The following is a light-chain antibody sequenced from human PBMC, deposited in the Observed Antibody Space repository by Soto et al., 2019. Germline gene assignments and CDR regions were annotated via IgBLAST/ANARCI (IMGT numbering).Light chain of an antibody. CDR3: QQYGSSPRT. Sequence: EIVLTRSPTTLSLSPGSRPTLSCRASQSVSSYLAWYQQKPGQSPRLHIYGASSRATGIPDRFSGSGSGTDFTLTISRLEPEDFAVYYCQQYGSSPRTFGQGTKVDI. CDR2: GAS. V-gene: IGKV3-20*01. J-gene: IGKJ1*01. CDR1: QSVSSY.